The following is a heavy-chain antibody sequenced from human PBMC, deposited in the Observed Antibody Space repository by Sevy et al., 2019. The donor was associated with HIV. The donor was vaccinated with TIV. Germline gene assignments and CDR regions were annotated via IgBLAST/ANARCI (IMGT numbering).Heavy chain of an antibody. V-gene: IGHV3-21*01. CDR3: ARGEYYGSGSYYHYYYGMDV. Sequence: GGSLRLPCAASGFTFSSYSMNWVRQAPGKGLEWVSSISSSSSYIYYAASVKGRFTISRDNAKNSLYLQMNSLRAEDTAVYYCARGEYYGSGSYYHYYYGMDVWGQGTTVTVSS. J-gene: IGHJ6*02. D-gene: IGHD3-10*01. CDR1: GFTFSSYS. CDR2: ISSSSSYI.